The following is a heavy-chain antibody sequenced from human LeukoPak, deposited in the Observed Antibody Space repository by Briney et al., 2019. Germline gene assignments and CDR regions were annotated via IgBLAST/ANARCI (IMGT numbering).Heavy chain of an antibody. J-gene: IGHJ4*02. CDR1: GGSIISGDYY. D-gene: IGHD3-9*01. CDR3: ARSDILTGYLFDY. Sequence: SETLSLTCTVSGGSIISGDYYWSWIRQPPGKGLEWIGYIYYSGSTYYNPSLKSRVTISVDTSKNQFSLKLSSVTAADTAVYYCARSDILTGYLFDYWDQGTLVTVSS. CDR2: IYYSGST. V-gene: IGHV4-30-4*01.